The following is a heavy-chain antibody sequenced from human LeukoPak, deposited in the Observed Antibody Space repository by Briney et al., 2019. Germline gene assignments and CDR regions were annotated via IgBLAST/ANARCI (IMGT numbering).Heavy chain of an antibody. CDR1: GYTFTSYD. CDR3: ARGPRVQVPAAIYYYYYGMDV. CDR2: MNPNSGNA. Sequence: ASVKVSCKASGYTFTSYDINWVRQATGQGLEWMGWMNPNSGNAGYAQKFQGRVTMTRNTSISTAYMELSSLRSEDTAVYCCARGPRVQVPAAIYYYYYGMDVWGQGTTVTVSS. D-gene: IGHD2-2*01. J-gene: IGHJ6*02. V-gene: IGHV1-8*01.